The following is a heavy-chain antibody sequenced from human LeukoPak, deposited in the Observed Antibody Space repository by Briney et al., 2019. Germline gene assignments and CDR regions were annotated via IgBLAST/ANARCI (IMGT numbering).Heavy chain of an antibody. Sequence: TGGSLRLSCAASGFTVSSSYMSWVRQAPGKGLEWVSEIYSGGSTYYADAVKGRFTISRENSKNKRYLQMNSLRAEDTAVYYCARDTIVVRGVQYYYGMDVWGQGTTVTVSS. CDR1: GFTVSSSY. CDR3: ARDTIVVRGVQYYYGMDV. V-gene: IGHV3-66*01. D-gene: IGHD3-10*01. J-gene: IGHJ6*02. CDR2: IYSGGST.